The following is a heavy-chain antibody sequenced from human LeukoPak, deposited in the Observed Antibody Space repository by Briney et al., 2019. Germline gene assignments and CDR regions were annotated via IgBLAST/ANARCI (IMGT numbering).Heavy chain of an antibody. CDR1: GGTFSSYA. J-gene: IGHJ2*01. CDR2: INPSGGST. V-gene: IGHV1-46*01. CDR3: ARDGGYCSGGSCYSTEWYFDL. D-gene: IGHD2-15*01. Sequence: ASVKVSCKASGGTFSSYAISWVRQAPGQGLEWMGIINPSGGSTSYAQKFQGRVTMTRDTSTSTVYMELSSLRSEDTAVYYCARDGGYCSGGSCYSTEWYFDLWGRGTLVTVSS.